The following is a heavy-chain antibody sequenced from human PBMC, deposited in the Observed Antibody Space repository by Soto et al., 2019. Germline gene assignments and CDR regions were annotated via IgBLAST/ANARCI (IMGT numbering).Heavy chain of an antibody. CDR2: IYYSGST. CDR3: ARVRDYGENYYGMDV. D-gene: IGHD4-17*01. J-gene: IGHJ6*02. V-gene: IGHV4-31*03. Sequence: QVQLQESGPGLVKPSQTLSLTCTVSVGSISSGGYYWSWIRQHPGKGLEWIGYIYYSGSTYYNPSLKSRVTISVDTSKNQFSLKLSSVTAADTAVYYCARVRDYGENYYGMDVWGQGTTVTVSS. CDR1: VGSISSGGYY.